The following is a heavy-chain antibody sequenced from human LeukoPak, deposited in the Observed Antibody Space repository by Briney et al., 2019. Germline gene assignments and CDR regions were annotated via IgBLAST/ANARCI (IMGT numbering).Heavy chain of an antibody. CDR3: ASASGSYRPRRPAVLPDL. D-gene: IGHD1-26*01. Sequence: SVKVSCKASGGTFSSYAISWVRQAPGQGLEWMGGIIPIFGTANYAQKFQGRVTITADESTSTAHMELSSLRSEDTAVYYCASASGSYRPRRPAVLPDLWGRGTLVTVSS. V-gene: IGHV1-69*13. CDR1: GGTFSSYA. J-gene: IGHJ2*01. CDR2: IIPIFGTA.